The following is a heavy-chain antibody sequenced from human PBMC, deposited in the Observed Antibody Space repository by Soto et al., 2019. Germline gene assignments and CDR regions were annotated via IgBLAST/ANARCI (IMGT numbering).Heavy chain of an antibody. CDR2: INPGSGDT. D-gene: IGHD1-1*01. V-gene: IGHV1-2*02. Sequence: ASVKVSCKASGYSFTKYHVHCVRQAPGQGLEWMGWINPGSGDTNQPQKFPGRVTMTGDTSSTTTYMKLNSLTSDDTAVYYWARVPGHKNARFDTWGQGARVTVSS. CDR3: ARVPGHKNARFDT. J-gene: IGHJ4*02. CDR1: GYSFTKYH.